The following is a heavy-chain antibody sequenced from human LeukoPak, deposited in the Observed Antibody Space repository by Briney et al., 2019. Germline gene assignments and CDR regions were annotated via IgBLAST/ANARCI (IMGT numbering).Heavy chain of an antibody. CDR3: ARVDWFGELSHFDY. CDR2: MNPNSGNT. J-gene: IGHJ4*02. CDR1: GYTFTSYD. Sequence: ASVKVSCKASGYTFTSYDINWVRQATGQGLEWMGWMNPNSGNTGYAQKLQGRVTITRNTSTSTAYMELRGLRSDDTAVYYCARVDWFGELSHFDYWGQGTLVTVSS. V-gene: IGHV1-8*03. D-gene: IGHD3-10*01.